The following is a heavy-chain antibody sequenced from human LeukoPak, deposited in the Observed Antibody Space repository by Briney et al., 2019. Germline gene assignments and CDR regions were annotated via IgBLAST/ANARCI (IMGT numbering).Heavy chain of an antibody. CDR3: AREASSGWNLDYYYGMDV. V-gene: IGHV1-2*04. D-gene: IGHD6-19*01. Sequence: EASVRVSCKASGYTFTGYYMHWVRQAPGQGLEWMGWINPNSGGTNYAQKFQGWVTMTRDTSISTAYMELSRLRSDDTAVYYCAREASSGWNLDYYYGMDVWGQGTTVTVSS. CDR2: INPNSGGT. CDR1: GYTFTGYY. J-gene: IGHJ6*02.